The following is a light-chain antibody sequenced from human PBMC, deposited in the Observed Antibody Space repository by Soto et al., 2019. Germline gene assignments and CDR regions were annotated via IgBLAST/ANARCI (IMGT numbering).Light chain of an antibody. CDR2: GAS. V-gene: IGKV3-20*01. CDR3: QQYGSLAIT. Sequence: IVLTQSPATLSLSPGERATLSCRARQSVSSDLAWYQQKPGQAPRLLIYGASSRATGIPDRFSGSGSGTDFTLTIRRLQTEEFAVYYCQQYGSLAITFGKGTRLEIK. J-gene: IGKJ5*01. CDR1: QSVSSD.